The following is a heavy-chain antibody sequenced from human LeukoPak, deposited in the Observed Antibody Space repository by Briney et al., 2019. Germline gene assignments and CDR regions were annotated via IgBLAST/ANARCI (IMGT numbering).Heavy chain of an antibody. V-gene: IGHV4-34*01. CDR2: INHSGST. Sequence: PSETLSLTCAVYGGSFSGYYWSWIRQPPGKGLEWIGEINHSGSTNYNPSLKSRVTISVDTSKNKFSLKLSSVTAADTAVYYCARESDGSLRYFAYWGRGPLVPVPS. D-gene: IGHD5-24*01. CDR1: GGSFSGYY. J-gene: IGHJ4*02. CDR3: ARESDGSLRYFAY.